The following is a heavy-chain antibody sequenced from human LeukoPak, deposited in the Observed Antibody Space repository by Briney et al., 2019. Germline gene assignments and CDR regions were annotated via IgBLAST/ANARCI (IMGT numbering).Heavy chain of an antibody. V-gene: IGHV1-18*01. Sequence: ASVKVSCKASGYTFTSYGISWVRQAPGQGRGWMGWISAYNGKTNYAQNLQGRVTMTTDTSTSTAYMEVRSLRSDDTAVYYCARVSPGYSSGWYSAYYYYMDVWGEGTTVTVSS. CDR2: ISAYNGKT. J-gene: IGHJ6*03. D-gene: IGHD6-19*01. CDR3: ARVSPGYSSGWYSAYYYYMDV. CDR1: GYTFTSYG.